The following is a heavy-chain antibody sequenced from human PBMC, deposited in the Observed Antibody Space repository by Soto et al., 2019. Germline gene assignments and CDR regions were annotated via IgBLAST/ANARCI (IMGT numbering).Heavy chain of an antibody. CDR3: ARGGLTVTTPFDY. CDR1: GFTVSSNY. CDR2: IYSGGST. V-gene: IGHV3-53*01. Sequence: GGSLRLSCAASGFTVSSNYMSWVRQAPGKGLEWVSVIYSGGSTYYADSVKGRFTISRDNSKNTLYLQMNSLRAEDTAVYYCARGGLTVTTPFDYWGQGTLVTVS. D-gene: IGHD4-4*01. J-gene: IGHJ4*02.